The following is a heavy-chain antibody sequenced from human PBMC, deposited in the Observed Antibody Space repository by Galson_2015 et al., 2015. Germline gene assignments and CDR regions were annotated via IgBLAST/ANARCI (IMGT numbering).Heavy chain of an antibody. CDR1: GGSISSSSYY. Sequence: ETLSLTCTVSGGSISSSSYYWGWIRQPPGKGLEWIGSIYYSGSTYYNPSLKSRVTISLDTSKNQFSLKLSSVTAADTAVYYCARPTRDKETYYDFWSGYYTVSGAFDIWGQGTMVTVSS. D-gene: IGHD3-3*01. CDR3: ARPTRDKETYYDFWSGYYTVSGAFDI. V-gene: IGHV4-39*01. CDR2: IYYSGST. J-gene: IGHJ3*02.